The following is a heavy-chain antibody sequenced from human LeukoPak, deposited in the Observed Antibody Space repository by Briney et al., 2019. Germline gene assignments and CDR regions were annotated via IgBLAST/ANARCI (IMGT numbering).Heavy chain of an antibody. J-gene: IGHJ5*02. D-gene: IGHD6-13*01. V-gene: IGHV1-18*01. Sequence: GASVKVSCKASGYTFTSYGISWVRQAPGQGLEWMGWISAYNGNTNYAQKLQGRVTMTTDTSTSTAYMELRGLRSDDTAVYYCARDLGIAAAGRGFDPWGQGTLVTVSS. CDR2: ISAYNGNT. CDR1: GYTFTSYG. CDR3: ARDLGIAAAGRGFDP.